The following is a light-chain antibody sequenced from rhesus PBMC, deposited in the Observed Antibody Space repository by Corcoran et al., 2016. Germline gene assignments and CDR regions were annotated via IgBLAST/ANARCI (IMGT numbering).Light chain of an antibody. CDR2: KAY. CDR1: QSISSW. Sequence: DIQMTQSPSSLSASVGDTVTITCRASQSISSWLAWYQQKPGKAPKLLIYKAYSLQSGVPSRFSGSGSGTDFTLTIISLQSEDFATYYCQQYSSSPRTFGQGTKVEIK. V-gene: IGKV1-22*01. CDR3: QQYSSSPRT. J-gene: IGKJ1*01.